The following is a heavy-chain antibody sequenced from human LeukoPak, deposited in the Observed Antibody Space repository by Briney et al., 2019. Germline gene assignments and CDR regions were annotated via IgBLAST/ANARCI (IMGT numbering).Heavy chain of an antibody. J-gene: IGHJ4*02. V-gene: IGHV3-23*01. D-gene: IGHD5-12*01. CDR3: AKGNRDIVATIAFDY. Sequence: GGSLRLSCTASGFTFSSYAMSWVRQDPGKRLEWVSIVSGSGGSTYYADSVKGRFTISRDNSKNTLYLQMNSLRAEDTAVYYCAKGNRDIVATIAFDYWGQGTLVTVSS. CDR2: VSGSGGST. CDR1: GFTFSSYA.